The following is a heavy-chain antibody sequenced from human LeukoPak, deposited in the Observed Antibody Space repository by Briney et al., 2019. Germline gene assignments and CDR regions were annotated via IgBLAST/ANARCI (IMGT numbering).Heavy chain of an antibody. D-gene: IGHD6-13*01. CDR2: IYYSGST. CDR1: GASISNYY. V-gene: IGHV4-59*01. CDR3: ARAPAAGDYYGMDV. Sequence: SETLSLTCTVPGASISNYYWSWIRQPPGKGLEWIGYIYYSGSTDYNPSLKSRVAISVDTSKNQFCLRLSSVTAADTAVYYCARAPAAGDYYGMDVWGQGTTVTVSS. J-gene: IGHJ6*02.